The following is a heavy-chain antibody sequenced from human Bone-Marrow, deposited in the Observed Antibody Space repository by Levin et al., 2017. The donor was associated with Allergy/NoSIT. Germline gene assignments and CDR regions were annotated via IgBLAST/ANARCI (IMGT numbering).Heavy chain of an antibody. J-gene: IGHJ4*02. CDR1: GGSISSYY. CDR2: IYYTGST. Sequence: SETLSLTCTVSGGSISSYYWSWIRQPPGKGLEWIGYIYYTGSTGYNPSLKSRVTISIDTSKNQFSLKLSSVIAADTAVFFCAGGLGAMNVDYWGQGTLVTVPS. CDR3: AGGLGAMNVDY. D-gene: IGHD3-16*01. V-gene: IGHV4-59*01.